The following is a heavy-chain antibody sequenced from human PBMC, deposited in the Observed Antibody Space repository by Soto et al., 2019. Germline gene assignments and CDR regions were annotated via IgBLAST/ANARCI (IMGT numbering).Heavy chain of an antibody. J-gene: IGHJ3*02. CDR3: ARDGSGWYDAFVI. CDR1: GGSISSYY. D-gene: IGHD6-19*01. Sequence: SETLSLTCTVSGGSISSYYWSWIRQPPGKGLEWIGYIYYSGSTNYNPSLKSRVTISVDTSKNQFTLKLSSVTAADTAVYYCARDGSGWYDAFVIWGQGTMVSVSS. CDR2: IYYSGST. V-gene: IGHV4-59*01.